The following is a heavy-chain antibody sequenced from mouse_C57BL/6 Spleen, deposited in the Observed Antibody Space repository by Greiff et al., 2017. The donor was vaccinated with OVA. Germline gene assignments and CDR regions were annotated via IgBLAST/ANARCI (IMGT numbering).Heavy chain of an antibody. CDR1: GYTFTSYW. V-gene: IGHV1-55*01. J-gene: IGHJ1*03. CDR3: ARDPHYYGSSYGYFDV. CDR2: IYPGSGST. D-gene: IGHD1-1*01. Sequence: QVQLKQPGAELVKPGASVKMSCKASGYTFTSYWITWVKQRPGQGLEWIGDIYPGSGSTNYNEKFKSKATLTVDTSSSTAYMQLSSLTSEDSAVYYCARDPHYYGSSYGYFDVWGTGTTVTVSS.